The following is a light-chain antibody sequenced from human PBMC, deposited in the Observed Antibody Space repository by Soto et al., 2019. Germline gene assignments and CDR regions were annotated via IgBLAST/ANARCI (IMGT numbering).Light chain of an antibody. CDR3: QQYNDWPIT. V-gene: IGKV3-15*01. Sequence: EIVMTQSPANLSLSPCDRATLSCWASQSVGFNLAWYQQKPGQVPRLLIYRASTRATGIPARFTGSGSGTKLILTISSLQSEDFAVYYCQQYNDWPITLGQGTRLEIK. CDR1: QSVGFN. CDR2: RAS. J-gene: IGKJ5*01.